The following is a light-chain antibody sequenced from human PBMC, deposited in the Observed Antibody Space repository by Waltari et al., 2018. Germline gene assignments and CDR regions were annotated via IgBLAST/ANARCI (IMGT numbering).Light chain of an antibody. CDR2: GKH. CDR1: RVRSFY. J-gene: IGLJ2*01. V-gene: IGLV3-19*01. Sequence: SVLTLYPAVSVAMGPIVRIRGQGDRVRSFYATWYQQRPGQAPLLVMYGKHNQPSGYPYLLTRSSAHDTASLTITGAQAEDEASYHGHSRDASGVGGSVGGGTKLTVL. CDR3: HSRDASGVGGS.